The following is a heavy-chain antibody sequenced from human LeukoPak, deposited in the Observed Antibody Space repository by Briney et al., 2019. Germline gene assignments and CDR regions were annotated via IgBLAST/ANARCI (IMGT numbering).Heavy chain of an antibody. J-gene: IGHJ4*02. D-gene: IGHD5-18*01. CDR3: ATPGYSYGLFDY. CDR2: INHSGST. Sequence: SETLSLTCAVYGGSFSGYYWSWIRQPPGKGLEWIGEINHSGSTNYNPSLKSRVTISVDTSKNQFSLKLSSVTAADTAVYYCATPGYSYGLFDYWGQGTLVSVSS. CDR1: GGSFSGYY. V-gene: IGHV4-34*01.